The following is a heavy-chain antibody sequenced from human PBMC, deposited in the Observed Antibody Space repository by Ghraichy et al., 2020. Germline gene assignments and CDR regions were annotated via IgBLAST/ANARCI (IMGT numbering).Heavy chain of an antibody. CDR3: ARVGHYYDSSGYFDY. J-gene: IGHJ4*02. Sequence: GGSLRLSCAASGFTFSNFWMGWVRQAPGKGLEWVANIKQDGSKKYYVDSVKGRFTISRDNAKNSLYLQMNSLRAEDTAVYYCARVGHYYDSSGYFDYWGQGTLVTFSS. V-gene: IGHV3-7*03. D-gene: IGHD3-22*01. CDR1: GFTFSNFW. CDR2: IKQDGSKK.